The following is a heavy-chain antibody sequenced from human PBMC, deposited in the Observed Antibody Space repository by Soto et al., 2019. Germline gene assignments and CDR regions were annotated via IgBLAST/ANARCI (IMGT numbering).Heavy chain of an antibody. Sequence: SETLSLTCAVSGVSISSGGFSWSWLRQSPGKGLELIGYIYYSGNTYYNPSLKSRVTISVDRSKNEFSLRLSSVTAADTAVYYCARATFIRKGYYDATDYYYFDYWGQGTLVTVS. CDR1: GVSISSGGFS. CDR2: IYYSGNT. V-gene: IGHV4-30-2*06. J-gene: IGHJ4*02. D-gene: IGHD3-22*01. CDR3: ARATFIRKGYYDATDYYYFDY.